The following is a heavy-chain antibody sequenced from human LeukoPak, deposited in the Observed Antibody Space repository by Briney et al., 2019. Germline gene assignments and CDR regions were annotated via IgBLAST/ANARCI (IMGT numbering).Heavy chain of an antibody. CDR3: AKVSLDDSSGYYYDY. D-gene: IGHD3-22*01. J-gene: IGHJ4*02. CDR1: GFTFSSYG. Sequence: GGSLRLSCAASGFTFSSYGMSWVRQAPGKGLEWVSAISGSGGSTYYADSVKGRFTISRDNSKNTLYLQMNSLRAEDTAVYYCAKVSLDDSSGYYYDYWGQGTLVTVSS. CDR2: ISGSGGST. V-gene: IGHV3-23*01.